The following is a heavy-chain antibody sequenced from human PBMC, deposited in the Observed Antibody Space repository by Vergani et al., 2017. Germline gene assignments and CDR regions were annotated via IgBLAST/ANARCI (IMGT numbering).Heavy chain of an antibody. Sequence: QVQLVESGGGVVQPGRSLRLSCAASGFTFSSYAMHWVRQAPGKGLEWVAVISYDGSNKYYADSVKGRFTISRDNSKNTLYLQMNSLRAEDTAVYYCARDPSRVRGVIMYYFDYWGQGTLVTVSS. CDR3: ARDPSRVRGVIMYYFDY. J-gene: IGHJ4*02. CDR2: ISYDGSNK. CDR1: GFTFSSYA. V-gene: IGHV3-30-3*01. D-gene: IGHD3-10*01.